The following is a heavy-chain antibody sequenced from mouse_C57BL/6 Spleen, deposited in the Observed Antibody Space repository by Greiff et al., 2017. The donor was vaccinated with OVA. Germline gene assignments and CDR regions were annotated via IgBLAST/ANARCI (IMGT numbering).Heavy chain of an antibody. V-gene: IGHV5-17*01. Sequence: EVHLVESGGGLVKPGGSLKLSCAASGFTFSDYGMHWVRQAPEKGLEWVAYISSGSSTISYADTVKGRFTISRDNAKNTLFLQMTSLRSEDTAMDYCASTTVVARYAMDYWGQGTSVTVSS. CDR1: GFTFSDYG. J-gene: IGHJ4*01. D-gene: IGHD1-1*01. CDR2: ISSGSSTI. CDR3: ASTTVVARYAMDY.